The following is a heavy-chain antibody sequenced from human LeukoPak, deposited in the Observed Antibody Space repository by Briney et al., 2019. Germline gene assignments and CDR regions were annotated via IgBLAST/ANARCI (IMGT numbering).Heavy chain of an antibody. D-gene: IGHD5-18*01. CDR1: GGSISTYY. Sequence: SETLSVTCTVSGGSISTYYWSWIRQPPGKGLEWIAHVYYSGNTNYNPSLKSRVTISVDTSKNHFSLGLSSVTAADTAVYYCARGYTPDTFDIWGQGTMVSVSS. CDR2: VYYSGNT. V-gene: IGHV4-59*01. J-gene: IGHJ3*02. CDR3: ARGYTPDTFDI.